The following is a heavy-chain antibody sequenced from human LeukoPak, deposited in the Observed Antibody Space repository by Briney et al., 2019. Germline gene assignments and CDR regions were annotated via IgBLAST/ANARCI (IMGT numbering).Heavy chain of an antibody. CDR3: ARDHRFGELLGLLDY. CDR1: GFTFSSYG. D-gene: IGHD3-10*01. Sequence: GSLRLSCAASGFTFSSYGMHWVRQAPGKGLEWVAVIWYDGSNKCYADSVKGRFTISRDNSKNTLYLQMNSLRAEDTAVYYCARDHRFGELLGLLDYWGQGTLVTVSS. J-gene: IGHJ4*02. CDR2: IWYDGSNK. V-gene: IGHV3-33*01.